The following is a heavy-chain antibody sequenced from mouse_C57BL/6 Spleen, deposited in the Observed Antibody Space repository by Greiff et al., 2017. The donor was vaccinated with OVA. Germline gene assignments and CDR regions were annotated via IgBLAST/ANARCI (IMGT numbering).Heavy chain of an antibody. Sequence: EVNLVESGGGLVKPGGSLKLSCAASGFTFSDYGMHWVRQAPEKGLEWVAYISSGSSTIYYADTVKGRFTISRDNAKNTLFLQMTSLRSEDTAMYYCANDGYYVYAMDYWGQGTSVTVSS. CDR3: ANDGYYVYAMDY. V-gene: IGHV5-17*01. CDR1: GFTFSDYG. D-gene: IGHD2-3*01. CDR2: ISSGSSTI. J-gene: IGHJ4*01.